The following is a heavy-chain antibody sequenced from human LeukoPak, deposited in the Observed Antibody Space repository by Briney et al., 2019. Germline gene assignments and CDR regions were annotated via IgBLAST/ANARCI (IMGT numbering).Heavy chain of an antibody. Sequence: PSETLSLTCTVSGVSISSGDYYWSWIRQPPGKGLEWIGYIYYSGSTYYNPSLKSRVTISVDTSKNQFSLKLSSVTAADTAVYYCARAPKGYYFDYWGQGILVTVSS. V-gene: IGHV4-30-4*01. J-gene: IGHJ4*02. CDR1: GVSISSGDYY. CDR2: IYYSGST. CDR3: ARAPKGYYFDY.